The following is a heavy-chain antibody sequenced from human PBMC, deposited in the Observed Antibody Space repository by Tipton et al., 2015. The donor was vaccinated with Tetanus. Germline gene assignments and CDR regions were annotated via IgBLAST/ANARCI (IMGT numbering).Heavy chain of an antibody. V-gene: IGHV4-61*01. J-gene: IGHJ5*02. CDR2: ISYSGST. CDR1: GGSVRSGSYY. D-gene: IGHD3-3*01. Sequence: TLSLTCTVSGGSVRSGSYYWNWIRQPPGKGLEWIGYISYSGSTNSNYSLKSRITISQDTSKNQFSLKLTSVTAADTAVYYCARANYDFPKKGPFDPWGQGALVIVSS. CDR3: ARANYDFPKKGPFDP.